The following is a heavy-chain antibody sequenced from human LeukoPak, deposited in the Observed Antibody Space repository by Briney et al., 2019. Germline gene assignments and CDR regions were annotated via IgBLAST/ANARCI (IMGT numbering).Heavy chain of an antibody. CDR1: GGSINRSSRYY. J-gene: IGHJ5*02. CDR3: ARHVPSTIFFNWFDP. Sequence: PSETLSLTCTVSGGSINRSSRYYWGWIRQPPGKRLEWIGSIFYSGSTYYNPSLKSRVTISVDTSNNQFSLKLSSVTAADTAVYYCARHVPSTIFFNWFDPWGQGTLVTVSS. V-gene: IGHV4-39*01. CDR2: IFYSGST. D-gene: IGHD3-3*01.